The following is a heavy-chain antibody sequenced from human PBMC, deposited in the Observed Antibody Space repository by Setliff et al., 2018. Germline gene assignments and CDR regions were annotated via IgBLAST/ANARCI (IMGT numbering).Heavy chain of an antibody. Sequence: PSETLSLTCTVYGGSFSNYYWGWIRQSPGKRPEWIAEINQSGSTNYSPSLKSRVTISVDTSKNQFSLKLSSVTTADTAVYYCARGSRIAGRAIDFWGQGTLVTVSS. CDR2: INQSGST. CDR1: GGSFSNYY. J-gene: IGHJ4*02. D-gene: IGHD6-6*01. V-gene: IGHV4-34*01. CDR3: ARGSRIAGRAIDF.